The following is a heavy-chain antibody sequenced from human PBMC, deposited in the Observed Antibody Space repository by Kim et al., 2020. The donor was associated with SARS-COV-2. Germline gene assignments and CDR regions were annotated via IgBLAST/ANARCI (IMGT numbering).Heavy chain of an antibody. J-gene: IGHJ5*02. Sequence: TDYAAPVKGRFTISRDDSKNTLYLQMNSLKTEDTAVYYCTTENWNYGFDPWGQGTLVTVSS. CDR3: TTENWNYGFDP. V-gene: IGHV3-15*01. D-gene: IGHD1-7*01. CDR2: T.